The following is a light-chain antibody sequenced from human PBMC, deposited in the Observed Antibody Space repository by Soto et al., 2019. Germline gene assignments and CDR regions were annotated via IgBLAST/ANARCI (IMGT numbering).Light chain of an antibody. CDR2: GAS. V-gene: IGKV3-20*01. Sequence: EIVLTQSPGTLSLSPGERATLSCRASQSISSSSLAWYQQKPGQAPRLLIYGASSRATGIPDRFGGSGSGTDFTLTISRLEPEDFAVYYCQQYGSSPRTFGQVTKVEIK. CDR3: QQYGSSPRT. J-gene: IGKJ1*01. CDR1: QSISSSS.